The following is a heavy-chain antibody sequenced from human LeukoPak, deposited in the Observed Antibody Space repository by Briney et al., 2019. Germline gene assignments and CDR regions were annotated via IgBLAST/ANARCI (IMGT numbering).Heavy chain of an antibody. V-gene: IGHV3-23*01. CDR1: GFTFSSYA. D-gene: IGHD3-10*01. J-gene: IGHJ4*02. CDR2: ISGRGDIA. Sequence: GGSLRLSCAASGFTFSSYAMSWVRQAPGKGLEWVSGISGRGDIAYYTDSVKGRFTISRDNSKNTLYLQMNSLRADDTALYYCARRQTGFGNFDYWGPGTLVTVSS. CDR3: ARRQTGFGNFDY.